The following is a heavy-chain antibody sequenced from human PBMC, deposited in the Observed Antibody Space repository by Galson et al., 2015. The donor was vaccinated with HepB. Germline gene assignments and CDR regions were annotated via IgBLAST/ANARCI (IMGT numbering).Heavy chain of an antibody. V-gene: IGHV3-64D*06. CDR3: VTTYRNNWMAPGWY. CDR1: RFVFRGSA. J-gene: IGHJ4*02. D-gene: IGHD1-1*01. Sequence: SMRLSCAASRFVFRGSALQWVRQAPGKGLEYVSARSSDGDTTYYADSVKGGLIISRDNSKNTLYLQMSSLRPEDTAVYYCVTTYRNNWMAPGWYWGQGTLVTVSS. CDR2: RSSDGDTT.